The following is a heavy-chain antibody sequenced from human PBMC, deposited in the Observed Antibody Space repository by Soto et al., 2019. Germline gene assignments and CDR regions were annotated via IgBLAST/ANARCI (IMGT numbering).Heavy chain of an antibody. D-gene: IGHD4-17*01. V-gene: IGHV1-3*01. J-gene: IGHJ6*02. Sequence: GASVKVSCKASGYTFTNYAMHWVRQAPGQRLEWMGWINAGNGNTKYSQKFQGRVTITRDTSASTAYMELSSLRSEDTAVYYCASPNYGDYVEDYYYYGMDVWGQGTTVTVSS. CDR3: ASPNYGDYVEDYYYYGMDV. CDR1: GYTFTNYA. CDR2: INAGNGNT.